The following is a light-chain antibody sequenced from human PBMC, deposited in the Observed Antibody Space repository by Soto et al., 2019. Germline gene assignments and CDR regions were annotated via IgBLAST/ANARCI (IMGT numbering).Light chain of an antibody. CDR3: QQRSEWPRT. V-gene: IGKV3-11*01. CDR2: DAS. J-gene: IGKJ1*01. CDR1: QSIGSS. Sequence: EIVLTQSPATLSLSPGERATLSCRASQSIGSSLAWYQQKPGQAPRLLIYDASTRATGFPARFSGSGSGTDFPLTIGSLEPEDCAVYYCQQRSEWPRTFGPGTKVEIK.